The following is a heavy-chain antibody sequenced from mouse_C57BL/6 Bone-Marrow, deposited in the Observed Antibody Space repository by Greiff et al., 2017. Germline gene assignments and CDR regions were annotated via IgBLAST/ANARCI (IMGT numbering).Heavy chain of an antibody. J-gene: IGHJ3*01. D-gene: IGHD4-1*01. Sequence: VQLQQSGAELVRPGASVKLSCTASGFNIKDDYMHWVKQRPEQGLEWIGRIDPENGDTEYASKFQGKATITADTSSNTAYLQLSSLTSEDTAVYYCTTVGLTGPFAYWGQGTLVTVSA. CDR1: GFNIKDDY. CDR3: TTVGLTGPFAY. V-gene: IGHV14-4*01. CDR2: IDPENGDT.